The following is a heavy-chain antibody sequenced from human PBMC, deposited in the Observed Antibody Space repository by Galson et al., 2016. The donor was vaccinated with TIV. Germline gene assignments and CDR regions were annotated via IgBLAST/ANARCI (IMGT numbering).Heavy chain of an antibody. CDR3: ARVGVYMGYGMDV. Sequence: SLRLSCAASGFTFSKYAMIWVRQAPGKGLEWVSSISSSGSLTYYADSVKGRFTISRDNAKNSVFLQMNSLRAEDTAVYHCARVGVYMGYGMDVWGQGTTVTVFS. CDR2: ISSSGSLT. V-gene: IGHV3-21*01. CDR1: GFTFSKYA. J-gene: IGHJ6*02. D-gene: IGHD3-10*01.